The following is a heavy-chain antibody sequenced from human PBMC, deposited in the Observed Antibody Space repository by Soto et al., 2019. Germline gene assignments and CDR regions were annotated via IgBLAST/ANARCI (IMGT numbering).Heavy chain of an antibody. Sequence: PSETLSLTCTVSGGSISSGDYYWSWIRQPPGKGLEWIGYIYYSGSTYYNPSLKSRVTISVDTSKNQFSLKLSSVTAADTAVYYCARGRVTMVRGVPSWWFDPWGPGTLVTVSS. CDR2: IYYSGST. D-gene: IGHD3-10*01. V-gene: IGHV4-30-4*01. J-gene: IGHJ5*02. CDR1: GGSISSGDYY. CDR3: ARGRVTMVRGVPSWWFDP.